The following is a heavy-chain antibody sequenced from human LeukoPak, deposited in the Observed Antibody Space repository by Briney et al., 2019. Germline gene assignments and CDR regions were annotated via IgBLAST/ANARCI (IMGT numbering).Heavy chain of an antibody. CDR3: ARAMVRGVQGP. J-gene: IGHJ5*02. CDR1: GYTFTSYD. CDR2: MNPNSGNT. Sequence: ASVKVSCKASGYTFTSYDINWVRQATGQGLEWMGWMNPNSGNTGYAQKFQGRVTMTRDTSVSTAYMELSSMRSEDTAVYYCARAMVRGVQGPWGQGTLVTVSS. V-gene: IGHV1-8*01. D-gene: IGHD3-10*01.